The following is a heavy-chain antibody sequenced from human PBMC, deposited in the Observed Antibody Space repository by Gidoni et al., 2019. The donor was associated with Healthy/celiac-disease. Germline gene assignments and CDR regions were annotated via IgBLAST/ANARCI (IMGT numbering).Heavy chain of an antibody. CDR2: ISAYNGNT. Sequence: QVQLVQSGAEVKKPGASVTVSCKASGYTFTSYGISWVRQAPGQGLEWMGWISAYNGNTNYAQKLQGRVTMTTDTSTSTAYMELRSLRSDDTAVYYCARDNGGNSLLTDYGMDVWGQGTTVTVSS. J-gene: IGHJ6*02. D-gene: IGHD2-21*02. CDR3: ARDNGGNSLLTDYGMDV. CDR1: GYTFTSYG. V-gene: IGHV1-18*01.